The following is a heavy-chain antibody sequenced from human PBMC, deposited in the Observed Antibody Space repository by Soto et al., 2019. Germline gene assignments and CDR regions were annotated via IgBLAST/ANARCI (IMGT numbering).Heavy chain of an antibody. CDR2: INHSGST. J-gene: IGHJ6*02. Sequence: KTSETLSLTCAVYGGSFSGYYWSWIRQPPGKWLEWIGEINHSGSTNYNPSLKSRVTISVDTSKNQFSLKLSSVTAADTAVYYCARVGAVVVVPWDYYYGMDVWGQGTTVTVSS. CDR3: ARVGAVVVVPWDYYYGMDV. D-gene: IGHD2-15*01. V-gene: IGHV4-34*01. CDR1: GGSFSGYY.